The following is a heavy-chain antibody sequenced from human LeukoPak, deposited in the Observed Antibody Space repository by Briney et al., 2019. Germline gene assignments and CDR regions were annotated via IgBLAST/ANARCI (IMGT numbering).Heavy chain of an antibody. Sequence: PGGPLRLSCAASGFTFSSSAMSWVRQAPGKGLEWVSGISGSDGGTYYADSVKGRFTISRDNSKNTLYLQMNSLRAEDTALYYCAKDPRTVPGYYFDYWGQGTLVTVSS. D-gene: IGHD2-2*01. CDR3: AKDPRTVPGYYFDY. V-gene: IGHV3-23*01. CDR2: ISGSDGGT. CDR1: GFTFSSSA. J-gene: IGHJ4*02.